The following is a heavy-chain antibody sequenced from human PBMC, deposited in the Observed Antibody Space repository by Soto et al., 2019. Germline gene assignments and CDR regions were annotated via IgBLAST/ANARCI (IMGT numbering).Heavy chain of an antibody. D-gene: IGHD6-6*01. CDR3: ARLGLYSSSSGLDY. V-gene: IGHV1-69*13. CDR2: IIPIFGTA. Sequence: SVKVSCKASGGTFSSYAISWARQAPGQGLEWMGGIIPIFGTANYAQKFQGRVTITADESTSTAYMELSRLRSEDTAVYYCARLGLYSSSSGLDYWGQGTLVTVSS. CDR1: GGTFSSYA. J-gene: IGHJ4*02.